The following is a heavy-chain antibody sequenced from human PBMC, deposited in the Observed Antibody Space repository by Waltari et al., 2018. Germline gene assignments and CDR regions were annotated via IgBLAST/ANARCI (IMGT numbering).Heavy chain of an antibody. CDR2: IYTSGST. Sequence: QVQLQESGPGLVKPSQTLSLTCTVSGGSISSGSYYWSWIRQPAGKGLEWIGRIYTSGSTNYNPSLKCRVTISVDTSKNQFSLKLSSVTAADTAVYYCARDPASMITFGGVIVWGNAFDIWDQGTMVTVSS. D-gene: IGHD3-16*02. CDR3: ARDPASMITFGGVIVWGNAFDI. CDR1: GGSISSGSYY. V-gene: IGHV4-61*02. J-gene: IGHJ3*02.